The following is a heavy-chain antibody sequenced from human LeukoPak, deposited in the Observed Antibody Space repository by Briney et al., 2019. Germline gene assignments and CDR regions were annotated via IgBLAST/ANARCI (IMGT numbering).Heavy chain of an antibody. CDR3: ARGGGSSPTGYYYYYMDV. J-gene: IGHJ6*03. D-gene: IGHD6-13*01. CDR2: IITIFGTA. Sequence: SVKVSCKASGGTFSSYAISWVRQAPGQGLEWMGRIITIFGTANYAQKFQGRVTITTDESTSTAYMELTSLRSEDTAVYYCARGGGSSPTGYYYYYMDVWGKGTTVTVSS. V-gene: IGHV1-69*05. CDR1: GGTFSSYA.